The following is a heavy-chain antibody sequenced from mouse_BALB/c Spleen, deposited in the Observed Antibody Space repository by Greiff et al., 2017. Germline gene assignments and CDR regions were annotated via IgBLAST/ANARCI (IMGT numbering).Heavy chain of an antibody. J-gene: IGHJ2*01. CDR1: GYTFTSYW. Sequence: QVQLQQPGAELVKPGASVKLSCKASGYTFTSYWMHWVKQRPGQGLEWIGEINPSNGRTNYNEKFKSKATLTVDKSSSTAYMQLSSLTSEDSAVYYCASPYGNYFYYFDYWGQGTTLTVSS. V-gene: IGHV1S81*02. CDR2: INPSNGRT. D-gene: IGHD2-1*01. CDR3: ASPYGNYFYYFDY.